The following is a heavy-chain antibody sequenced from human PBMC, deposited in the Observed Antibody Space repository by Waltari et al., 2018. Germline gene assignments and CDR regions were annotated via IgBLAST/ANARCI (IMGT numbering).Heavy chain of an antibody. CDR3: ARGSDYYDSSGYEL. CDR1: GYTFTSYA. J-gene: IGHJ4*02. CDR2: INAGNGNT. Sequence: QVQLVQSGAEVKKPGASVKVSCKASGYTFTSYAMHWVRQAPGQRLEWMGWINAGNGNTKYSQKFQGRVTITRDTSASTAYMELSSLRSEDTAVYYCARGSDYYDSSGYELWGQGTLVTVSS. V-gene: IGHV1-3*01. D-gene: IGHD3-22*01.